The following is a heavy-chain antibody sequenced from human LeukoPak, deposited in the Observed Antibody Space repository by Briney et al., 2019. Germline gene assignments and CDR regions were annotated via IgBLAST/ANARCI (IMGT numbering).Heavy chain of an antibody. CDR1: GGTFSSYP. D-gene: IGHD3-22*01. CDR2: INPLLGIA. CDR3: ANPCWYYDSSSYLFDY. Sequence: ASVKVSCKASGGTFSSYPLSWVRQAPGQGLEWMGRINPLLGIAKYAQKFQGRVTIHADKPPSKAYMQLRSLRSEDTAVYYCANPCWYYDSSSYLFDYWGQGTLVTVSS. V-gene: IGHV1-69*02. J-gene: IGHJ4*02.